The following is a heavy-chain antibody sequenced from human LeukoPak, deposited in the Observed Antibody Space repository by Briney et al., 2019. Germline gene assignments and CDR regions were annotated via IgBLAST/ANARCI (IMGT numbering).Heavy chain of an antibody. CDR3: ARVYVWGSYRNVSPSEIDY. V-gene: IGHV1-18*01. CDR2: ISAYSGNT. J-gene: IGHJ4*02. D-gene: IGHD3-16*02. CDR1: GYTFTSYG. Sequence: ASVKVSCKASGYTFTSYGISWVRQAPGQGLEWIGWISAYSGNTNYAQKLQGRVTMTTDTSTSTAYMELRSLRSDDTAVYYCARVYVWGSYRNVSPSEIDYWGQGTLVTVSS.